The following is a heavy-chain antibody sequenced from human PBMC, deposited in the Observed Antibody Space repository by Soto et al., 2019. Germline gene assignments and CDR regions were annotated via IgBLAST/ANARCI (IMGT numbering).Heavy chain of an antibody. CDR2: IWYDGSNK. CDR1: GFTFSSYG. Sequence: QVQLVESGGGVVQPGRSLRLSCAASGFTFSSYGMHWVRQAPGKGLEWVAVIWYDGSNKYYADSVKGRFTISRDNSKXXXXXXXXXXXXXXXXXXXXARDGXXXXFDYWGQGTLVTVSS. V-gene: IGHV3-33*01. CDR3: ARDGXXXXFDY. J-gene: IGHJ4*02. D-gene: IGHD4-17*01.